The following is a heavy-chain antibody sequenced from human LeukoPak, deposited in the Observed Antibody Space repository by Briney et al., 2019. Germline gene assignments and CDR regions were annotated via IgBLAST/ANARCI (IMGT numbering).Heavy chain of an antibody. D-gene: IGHD3-10*01. CDR2: ISYDGNNK. Sequence: GGSLRLSCAASGFTFSRYGMHWVRQAPGKGLEWVAVISYDGNNKYYADSVKGRFTISRDNSKNTLYLQMDSLRAEDTAVYYCAKTTGGSGKAFDIWGQGTMVTVSS. J-gene: IGHJ3*02. CDR1: GFTFSRYG. CDR3: AKTTGGSGKAFDI. V-gene: IGHV3-30*18.